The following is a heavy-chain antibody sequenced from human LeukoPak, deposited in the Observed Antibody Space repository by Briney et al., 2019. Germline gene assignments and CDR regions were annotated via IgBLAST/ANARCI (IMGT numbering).Heavy chain of an antibody. CDR1: GFTFSDYY. V-gene: IGHV3-11*01. CDR2: ISSSGSSI. Sequence: PGGSLRLSCAASGFTFSDYYMSWIRQAPGKGLEWVSYISSSGSSIYYADSVKGRFTISRDNTKNSLYLQMNSLRAEDTAVYYCARVGIIMIVVPTGCLDYWGQGTLVTVSS. J-gene: IGHJ4*02. CDR3: ARVGIIMIVVPTGCLDY. D-gene: IGHD3-22*01.